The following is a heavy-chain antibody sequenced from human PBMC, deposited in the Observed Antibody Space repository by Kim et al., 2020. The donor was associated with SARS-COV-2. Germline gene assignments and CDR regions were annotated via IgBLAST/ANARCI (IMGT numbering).Heavy chain of an antibody. V-gene: IGHV3-74*01. CDR2: INSDGSST. CDR3: ARDSTYYDILTGYGDGVLGGMDV. CDR1: GFTFSSYW. J-gene: IGHJ6*01. Sequence: GGSLRLSCAASGFTFSSYWMHWVRQAPGKGLVWVSRINSDGSSTSYADSVKGRFTISRDNAKNTLYLQMNSLRAEDTAVYYCARDSTYYDILTGYGDGVLGGMDVCGPETTVPVSS. D-gene: IGHD3-9*01.